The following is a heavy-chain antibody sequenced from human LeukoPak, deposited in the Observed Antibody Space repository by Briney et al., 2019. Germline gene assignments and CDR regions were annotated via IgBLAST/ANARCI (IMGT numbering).Heavy chain of an antibody. V-gene: IGHV1-46*01. D-gene: IGHD5/OR15-5a*01. CDR1: GYTFTSHY. CDR2: INPSGSST. J-gene: IGHJ3*02. CDR3: ARGDHVRIYAESAFDI. Sequence: GASVKVSCKASGYTFTSHYMHWVRQAPGQGLEWMGLINPSGSSTLYAQKFQGRVTMTRDMSTTTDYMELSSLRSEDTAVYYCARGDHVRIYAESAFDIWGQGTMVTVSS.